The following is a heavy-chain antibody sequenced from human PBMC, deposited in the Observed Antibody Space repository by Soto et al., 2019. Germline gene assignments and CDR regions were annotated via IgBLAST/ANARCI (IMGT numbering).Heavy chain of an antibody. D-gene: IGHD5-18*01. CDR3: GQIRYNYGGIAL. CDR1: GFTSSNYA. CDR2: INGSGDRT. J-gene: IGHJ4*02. V-gene: IGHV3-23*01. Sequence: LLLLESGGALVQLGGSLRLSCSVSGFTSSNYAMTWVRQAPGKGLEWVSTINGSGDRTYYADSVRGRFTISRDSSKNTLHLQMNSLRVEDTALFYCGQIRYNYGGIALWGQGPLVTVSS.